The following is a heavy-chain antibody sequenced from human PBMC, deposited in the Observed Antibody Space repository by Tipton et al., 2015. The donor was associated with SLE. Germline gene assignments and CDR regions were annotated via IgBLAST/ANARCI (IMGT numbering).Heavy chain of an antibody. Sequence: TLSLTCAVYGGSFSGYYWSWIRQPPGKGLEWIGSIYHSGSTYYNPSLKSRVTISVDTSKNQFSLKLSSVTAADTAVYYCARHSDYWGQGTLVTVSS. CDR2: IYHSGST. CDR1: GGSFSGYY. V-gene: IGHV4-34*01. CDR3: ARHSDY. J-gene: IGHJ4*02.